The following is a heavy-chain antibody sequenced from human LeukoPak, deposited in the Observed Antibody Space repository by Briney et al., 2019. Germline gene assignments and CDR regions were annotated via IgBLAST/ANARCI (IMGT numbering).Heavy chain of an antibody. J-gene: IGHJ2*01. CDR1: GFTFSNYN. CDR3: ARGVMAYWYFDL. V-gene: IGHV3-66*01. D-gene: IGHD3-16*01. Sequence: PGGSLRLSCAASGFTFSNYNLNWVRQAPGKGLEWVSVIYSSGTTFYADSVKGRFTVSRDNSQNTVYLQMNTLRAEDTAVYFCARGVMAYWYFDLWGRGTLVTGFS. CDR2: IYSSGTT.